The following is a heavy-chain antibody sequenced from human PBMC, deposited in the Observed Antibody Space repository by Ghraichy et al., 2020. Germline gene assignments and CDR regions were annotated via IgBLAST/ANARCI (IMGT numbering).Heavy chain of an antibody. J-gene: IGHJ2*01. CDR2: IKQDGSDK. CDR3: ARGIHVWEDIVVVPAADPFDL. V-gene: IGHV3-7*01. CDR1: GFTFSSYW. D-gene: IGHD2-2*01. Sequence: GGSLRLSCAASGFTFSSYWMTWVRQAPGKGLEWVANIKQDGSDKYYVHSVRGRFTTSRDNAKKSLFLQMNSLRAEDTAVYYCARGIHVWEDIVVVPAADPFDLWCRGTLVTVSS.